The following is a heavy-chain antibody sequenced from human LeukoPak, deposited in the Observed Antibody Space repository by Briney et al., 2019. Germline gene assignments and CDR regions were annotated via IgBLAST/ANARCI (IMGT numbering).Heavy chain of an antibody. CDR1: GFTFNSHS. V-gene: IGHV3-21*01. CDR3: SAGEGYYDSSDYYSAWAFNV. D-gene: IGHD3-22*01. CDR2: ISTSSSYI. Sequence: GGSLRLSCAASGFTFNSHSMNWVRQAPGKGLEWASSISTSSSYIYYADSVKGRFTISRDNAKNSLYLQMNSLRAEDTAVYYCSAGEGYYDSSDYYSAWAFNVWGQGTMVTVSS. J-gene: IGHJ3*01.